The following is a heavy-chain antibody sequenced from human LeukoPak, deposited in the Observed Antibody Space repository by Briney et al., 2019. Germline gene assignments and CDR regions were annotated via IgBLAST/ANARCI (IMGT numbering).Heavy chain of an antibody. V-gene: IGHV3-20*01. CDR2: INWNGGST. CDR1: GFTFDDYG. CDR3: ARGDWLSHFDY. D-gene: IGHD3/OR15-3a*01. Sequence: GGCLRLSCAASGFTFDDYGMSWVRQAPGKGLEWVSGINWNGGSTGYADSVKGRFTISRDNAKNSLYLQMNSLRAEDTALYHCARGDWLSHFDYWGQGTLVTVSS. J-gene: IGHJ4*02.